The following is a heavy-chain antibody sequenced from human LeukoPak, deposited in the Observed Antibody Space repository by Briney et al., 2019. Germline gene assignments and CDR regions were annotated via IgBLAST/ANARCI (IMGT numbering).Heavy chain of an antibody. CDR1: GGSINSHH. CDR3: ARAILTYYYDSSSYPGVPDAFDI. J-gene: IGHJ3*02. Sequence: SETLSLTCTVSGGSINSHHWAWIRQPPGKGLQWIGFIYNSGNSNYSPSLKSRVTISVDTSNNQFSLKLSSVTAADTAVYYCARAILTYYYDSSSYPGVPDAFDIWGQGTMVTVSS. V-gene: IGHV4-59*11. CDR2: IYNSGNS. D-gene: IGHD3-22*01.